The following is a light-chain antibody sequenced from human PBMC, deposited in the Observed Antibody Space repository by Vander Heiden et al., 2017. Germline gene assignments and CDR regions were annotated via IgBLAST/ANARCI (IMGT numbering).Light chain of an antibody. CDR3: CSYTSSSTLYV. Sequence: QSALTQPASVSGSPGQSITISCTGSSSDIAGYNYVSWYQQHPGKAPKLMIHDVSDRPSGVSNRFSGSKSGNTASLTISGLQAEDEADYYCCSYTSSSTLYVFGTGTKVTVL. J-gene: IGLJ1*01. V-gene: IGLV2-14*03. CDR2: DVS. CDR1: SSDIAGYNY.